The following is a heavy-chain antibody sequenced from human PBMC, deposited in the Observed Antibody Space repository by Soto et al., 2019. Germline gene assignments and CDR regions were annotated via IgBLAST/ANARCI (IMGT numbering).Heavy chain of an antibody. Sequence: EVQLVESGGGLVQPGGSLRLSCAASGFTFSSYWMSWVRQAPGKGLEWVAIIKQDGSEKYYVDSVKGRFTISRDNAKNSLYLQMNSLRAEDTAVYYCARDQAYCSGGSCYSIFDYWGQGTLVTVSS. D-gene: IGHD2-15*01. CDR3: ARDQAYCSGGSCYSIFDY. CDR1: GFTFSSYW. V-gene: IGHV3-7*01. J-gene: IGHJ4*02. CDR2: IKQDGSEK.